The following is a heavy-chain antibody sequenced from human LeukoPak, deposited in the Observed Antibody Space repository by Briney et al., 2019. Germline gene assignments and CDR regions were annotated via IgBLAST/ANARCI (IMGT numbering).Heavy chain of an antibody. V-gene: IGHV1-18*01. Sequence: ASVKVSCKASGYTFTIYGISWVRQAPGQGLEWMGWISAYNGNTHYPQKLQGRVTMTTDTSTSTAYMALRSLRSDDTAVYYCARAWSRGDHYYYMDVWGKGTTVTVSS. D-gene: IGHD3-3*01. CDR1: GYTFTIYG. CDR2: ISAYNGNT. CDR3: ARAWSRGDHYYYMDV. J-gene: IGHJ6*03.